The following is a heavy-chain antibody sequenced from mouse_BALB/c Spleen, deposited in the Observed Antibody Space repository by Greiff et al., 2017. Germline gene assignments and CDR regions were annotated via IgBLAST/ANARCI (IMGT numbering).Heavy chain of an antibody. Sequence: EVKLVESGPELVKPGASVKISCKASGYTFTDYNMHWVKQSHGKSLEWIGYIYPYNGGTGYNQKFKSKATLTVDNSSSTAYMELRSLTSEDSAVYYCAREGSSGYHYWGQGTTLTVSS. V-gene: IGHV1S29*02. CDR2: IYPYNGGT. D-gene: IGHD3-1*01. CDR3: AREGSSGYHY. CDR1: GYTFTDYN. J-gene: IGHJ2*01.